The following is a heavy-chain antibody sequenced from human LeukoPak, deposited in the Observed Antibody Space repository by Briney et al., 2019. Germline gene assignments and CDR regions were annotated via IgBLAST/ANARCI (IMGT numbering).Heavy chain of an antibody. D-gene: IGHD3-16*01. J-gene: IGHJ4*02. CDR3: AKQMSTVTFTPFDY. Sequence: PGGSLRLSCAASGFTLRSHAMSWVRQAPGKGLEWVSAIRGSGGSTDYVDSVKGRFTISRDNSKNTLYLQMNSLRADDTAVYYCAKQMSTVTFTPFDYWGQGTLVSVSS. CDR1: GFTLRSHA. CDR2: IRGSGGST. V-gene: IGHV3-23*01.